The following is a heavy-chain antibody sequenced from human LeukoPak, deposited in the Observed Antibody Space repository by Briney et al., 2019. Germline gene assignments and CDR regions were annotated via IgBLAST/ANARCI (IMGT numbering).Heavy chain of an antibody. J-gene: IGHJ4*02. Sequence: SETLSLTCTVSGGSLSSCDYYWSWIRQPPGKGLEWIGYIYYSGSPYYNPSLKSRVTISVDTSKNQFSLKLSSVTAADTAGYYCARGLPYYYDSSGYYWDYWGQGTLVTVSS. D-gene: IGHD3-22*01. CDR2: IYYSGSP. CDR1: GGSLSSCDYY. V-gene: IGHV4-30-4*01. CDR3: ARGLPYYYDSSGYYWDY.